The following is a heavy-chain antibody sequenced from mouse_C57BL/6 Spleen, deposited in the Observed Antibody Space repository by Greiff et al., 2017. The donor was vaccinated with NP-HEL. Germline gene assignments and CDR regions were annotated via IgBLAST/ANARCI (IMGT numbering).Heavy chain of an antibody. CDR2: INPNNGGT. V-gene: IGHV1-26*01. CDR3: ASYSKGA. Sequence: EVQLQQSGPELVKPGASVKISCKASGYTFTDYYMNWVKQSHGKSLEWIGDINPNNGGTSYNQKFKGKATLTVDKSSSTAYMELRSLTSEDSAVYYCASYSKGAWGQGTTLTVSS. CDR1: GYTFTDYY. D-gene: IGHD2-5*01. J-gene: IGHJ2*01.